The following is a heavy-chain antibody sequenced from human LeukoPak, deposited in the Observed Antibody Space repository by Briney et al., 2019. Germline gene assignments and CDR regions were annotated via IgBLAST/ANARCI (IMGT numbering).Heavy chain of an antibody. CDR3: AKVHPTYYYGSGSYYNHYYFDY. J-gene: IGHJ4*02. V-gene: IGHV3-23*01. CDR1: GFTFSSYA. D-gene: IGHD3-10*01. Sequence: PGGSLRLSCAASGFTFSSYAMSWVRQAPGKGLEWVSAISGRAGSTDYADSVKGRFTISRDNSKNTLYLQMNSLRAEDTAVYYCAKVHPTYYYGSGSYYNHYYFDYWGQGTLVTVSS. CDR2: ISGRAGST.